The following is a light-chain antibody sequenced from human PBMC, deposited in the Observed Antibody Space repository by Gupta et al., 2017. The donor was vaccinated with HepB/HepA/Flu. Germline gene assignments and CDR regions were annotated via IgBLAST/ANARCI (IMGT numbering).Light chain of an antibody. CDR1: QSVSST. J-gene: IGKJ2*01. CDR2: GSS. CDR3: QQYNDWPPYT. V-gene: IGKV3-15*01. Sequence: EIVMTQSPATLSVALGETATLSCRPSQSVSSTLAWYQQKPAQAPRLLIYGSSTRDTGITAGFSGSGAAKDFTLTISSRQSEDFAVYYCQQYNDWPPYTFGQGTKLEIK.